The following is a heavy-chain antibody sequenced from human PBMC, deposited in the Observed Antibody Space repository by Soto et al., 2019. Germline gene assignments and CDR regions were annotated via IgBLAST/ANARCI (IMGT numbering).Heavy chain of an antibody. CDR1: GGTFSISA. J-gene: IGHJ6*02. CDR3: ARDKDRLQLGGNYYYILDV. D-gene: IGHD1-1*01. Sequence: QVQLVQSGAEVKKPGSSVKVSCKASGGTFSISAISWVRQAPGQGLEWVGGIMPVFPTPDYAQNFQGRVTITADESTTTAYLELTSLRADDTAMYYCARDKDRLQLGGNYYYILDVWGQGTAITVSS. V-gene: IGHV1-69*12. CDR2: IMPVFPTP.